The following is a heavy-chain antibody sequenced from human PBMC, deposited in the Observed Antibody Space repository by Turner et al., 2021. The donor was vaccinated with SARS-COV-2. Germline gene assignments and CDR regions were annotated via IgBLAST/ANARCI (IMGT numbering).Heavy chain of an antibody. Sequence: QLHLQDSAPGLVNPSETLSLTCTVPVGSISIGSYYWGWIRQPPGKGLEWIGSIYYSGSTYYNPSLKSRVTISVDTSKNQFSLKLSSVTAADTAVYYCATSTVAGTEWNYYGMDVWGQGTTVTVSS. V-gene: IGHV4-39*01. CDR1: VGSISIGSYY. CDR2: IYYSGST. J-gene: IGHJ6*02. D-gene: IGHD6-13*01. CDR3: ATSTVAGTEWNYYGMDV.